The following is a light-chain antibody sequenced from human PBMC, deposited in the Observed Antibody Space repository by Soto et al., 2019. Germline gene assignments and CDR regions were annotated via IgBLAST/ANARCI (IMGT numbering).Light chain of an antibody. CDR2: GTS. V-gene: IGKV1-6*01. CDR1: QAIRTD. J-gene: IGKJ1*01. CDR3: LQDYSYPRT. Sequence: AIQMTQSPSSLSASVGDRVTITCRASQAIRTDLGWYQQRPGKAPKLLIYGTSNLQSGVPSRFSGSGSGTDFTLTIHSLQPEDFATYYCLQDYSYPRTFGQGTKVDIK.